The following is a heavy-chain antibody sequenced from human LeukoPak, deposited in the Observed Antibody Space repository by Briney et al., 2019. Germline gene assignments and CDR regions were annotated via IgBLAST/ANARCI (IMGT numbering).Heavy chain of an antibody. V-gene: IGHV1-2*02. J-gene: IGHJ6*02. CDR3: ARGTFGESLANYYYYGMDV. CDR1: GYTFTGYY. CDR2: INPNSGGT. D-gene: IGHD3-10*01. Sequence: ASVKVSCKASGYTFTGYYIHWVRQAPGQGLEWMAWINPNSGGTNYAQKFQGRVTMTRDTSISTAYMELSRLRSDDTAVYYCARGTFGESLANYYYYGMDVWGQGTTVTVSS.